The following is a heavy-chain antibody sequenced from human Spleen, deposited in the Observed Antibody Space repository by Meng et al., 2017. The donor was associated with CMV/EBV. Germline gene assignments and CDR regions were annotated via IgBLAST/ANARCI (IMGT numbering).Heavy chain of an antibody. V-gene: IGHV1-18*01. CDR1: GYTFSSYG. J-gene: IGHJ6*02. CDR3: ASRGAAPDSGGAYYYYGMDV. CDR2: VGGCDGDT. D-gene: IGHD6-13*01. Sequence: ASVKVSCKASGYTFSSYGISWVRQAPGQGLEWMGWVGGCDGDTNYAPELQGRVTITTDTSTNTVYMELRSLTSEDTAVYYCASRGAAPDSGGAYYYYGMDVWGQGTTVTVSS.